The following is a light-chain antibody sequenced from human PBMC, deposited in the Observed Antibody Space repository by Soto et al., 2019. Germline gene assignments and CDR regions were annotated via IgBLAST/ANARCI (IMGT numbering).Light chain of an antibody. J-gene: IGKJ2*01. CDR2: GAS. Sequence: ETVLTQSPATLSVSPGERATFSCRASQSVTTNLAWYQQHPGQVPRLLIYGASTRATGIPARFSGSGSGTEFTLRISSLQSDDVAIDHCQQYHRGPHTVGQGTKLEIK. CDR3: QQYHRGPHT. CDR1: QSVTTN. V-gene: IGKV3-15*01.